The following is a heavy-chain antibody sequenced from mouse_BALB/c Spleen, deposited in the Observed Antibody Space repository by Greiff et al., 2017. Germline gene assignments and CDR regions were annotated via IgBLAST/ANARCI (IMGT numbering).Heavy chain of an antibody. CDR2: IYPSDSYT. Sequence: VQLQQPGAELVRPGASVKLSCKASGYTFTSYWINWVKQRPGQGLEWIGNIYPSDSYTNYNQKFKDKATLTVDKSSSTAYMQLSSPTSEDSAVYYCTGGNSFDYWGQGTTLTVSS. J-gene: IGHJ2*01. V-gene: IGHV1-69*02. CDR1: GYTFTSYW. CDR3: TGGNSFDY.